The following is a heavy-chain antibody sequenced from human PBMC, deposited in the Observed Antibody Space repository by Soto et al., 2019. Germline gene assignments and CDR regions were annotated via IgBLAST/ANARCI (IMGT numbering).Heavy chain of an antibody. D-gene: IGHD6-13*01. J-gene: IGHJ4*02. CDR1: GFSFGSYA. V-gene: IGHV3-23*01. CDR3: AKVRRSSSWYAY. Sequence: PGGSLRLSCAASGFSFGSYALSWVRQAPGKGLEWVSTISGSDGKTFYADSVKGRFSISRDTSQNTLYLQMNSLRAEDTAVYYCAKVRRSSSWYAYWGQGTLVTVSS. CDR2: ISGSDGKT.